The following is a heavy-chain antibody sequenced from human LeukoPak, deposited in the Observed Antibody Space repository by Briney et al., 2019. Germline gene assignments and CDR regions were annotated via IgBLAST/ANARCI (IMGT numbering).Heavy chain of an antibody. CDR3: ARDLAYSRLDY. CDR1: AFIFSGHW. V-gene: IGHV3-7*01. D-gene: IGHD5-18*01. CDR2: INPDGSEK. J-gene: IGHJ4*02. Sequence: PGGSLRLSCEGSAFIFSGHWMNWVRQTPGKGLEWVASINPDGSEKYSVDSVEGRFTISRDNAKNLLYLQVNSLRVEDTAFYYCARDLAYSRLDYWGQGMLVTVSS.